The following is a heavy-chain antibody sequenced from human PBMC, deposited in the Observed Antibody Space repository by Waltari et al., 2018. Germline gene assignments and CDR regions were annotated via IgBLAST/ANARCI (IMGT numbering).Heavy chain of an antibody. CDR3: ANEITIFAGNYFDY. CDR1: GLPFSSQA. J-gene: IGHJ4*02. V-gene: IGHV3-23*01. D-gene: IGHD3-9*01. CDR2: ISVSGGST. Sequence: EVQLLESGGGLVQPGGSLRRSCAASGLPFSSQAMSWVRPAPGKGREWVSAISVSGGSTYYADSVKGRFTISRDNSKNTLYLQMNSLRAEDTAVYYCANEITIFAGNYFDYWGQGTLVTVSS.